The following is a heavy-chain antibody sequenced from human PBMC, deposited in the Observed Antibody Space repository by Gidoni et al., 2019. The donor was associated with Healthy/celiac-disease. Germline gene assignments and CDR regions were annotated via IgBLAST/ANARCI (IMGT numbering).Heavy chain of an antibody. CDR1: GFTFSSYA. Sequence: QVQLVESGGGVVQPGRSLRLSCAASGFTFSSYARHWVRQAPGKGLEWVALISYDGSNKSYADSVKGRFTISRDNSKNTLYLQMNSLRAEDTAVYYCARDLWHSGYPDYWGQGTLVTVSS. V-gene: IGHV3-30-3*01. CDR3: ARDLWHSGYPDY. D-gene: IGHD5-12*01. CDR2: ISYDGSNK. J-gene: IGHJ4*02.